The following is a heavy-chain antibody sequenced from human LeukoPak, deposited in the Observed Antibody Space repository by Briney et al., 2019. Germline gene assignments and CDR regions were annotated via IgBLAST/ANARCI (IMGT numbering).Heavy chain of an antibody. J-gene: IGHJ6*03. V-gene: IGHV4-34*01. CDR3: ARRGLGNYYYYMDV. Sequence: PSETLSLTCAVYGGSFSGYYWSWIRQPPGKGLEWIGEINHSGSTNYNPSLKSRVTISVDTSKNQFSLKLSSVTAADTAVYYCARRGLGNYYYYMDVWGKGTTVTVSS. CDR1: GGSFSGYY. D-gene: IGHD3-16*01. CDR2: INHSGST.